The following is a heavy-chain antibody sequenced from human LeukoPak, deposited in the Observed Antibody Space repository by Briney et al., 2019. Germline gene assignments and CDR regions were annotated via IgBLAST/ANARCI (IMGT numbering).Heavy chain of an antibody. CDR1: GGSISSYY. J-gene: IGHJ4*02. CDR2: IYYSGST. Sequence: SETPSLTCTVSGGSISSYYWSWIRQPPGKGLEWIGYIYYSGSTNYNPSLKSRVTMSVDTSKNQFSLKLSSVTAADTAVYYCARGGRRVPFDYWGQGTLVTVSS. D-gene: IGHD3-16*01. V-gene: IGHV4-59*08. CDR3: ARGGRRVPFDY.